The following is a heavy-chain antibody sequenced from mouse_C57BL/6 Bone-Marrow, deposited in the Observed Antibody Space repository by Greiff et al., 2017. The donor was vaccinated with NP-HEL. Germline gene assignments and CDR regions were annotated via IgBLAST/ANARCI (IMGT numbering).Heavy chain of an antibody. CDR2: ISNGGGST. D-gene: IGHD2-2*01. J-gene: IGHJ4*01. CDR1: GFTFSDYY. Sequence: DVKLVESGGGLVQPGGSLKLSCAASGFTFSDYYMYWVRQTPEKRLEWVAYISNGGGSTYYPDTVKGRFTISRDNAKNTLYLQMSRLKSEDTAMYYCARQSMVTTLYYYAMDYWGQGTSVTVSS. V-gene: IGHV5-12*01. CDR3: ARQSMVTTLYYYAMDY.